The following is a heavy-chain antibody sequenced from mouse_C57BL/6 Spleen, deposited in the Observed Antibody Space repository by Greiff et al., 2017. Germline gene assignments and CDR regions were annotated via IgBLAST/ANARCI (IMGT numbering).Heavy chain of an antibody. Sequence: QVQLQQSGAELVRPGASVTLSCKASGYTFTDYEMHWVKQTPVHGLEWIGAIDPETGGTAHNQKFKGKAILTADKSSSTAYMELRSLTSGDSAVYYCTTVFAMDYWGQGTSVTVSS. CDR3: TTVFAMDY. J-gene: IGHJ4*01. CDR2: IDPETGGT. V-gene: IGHV1-15*01. CDR1: GYTFTDYE.